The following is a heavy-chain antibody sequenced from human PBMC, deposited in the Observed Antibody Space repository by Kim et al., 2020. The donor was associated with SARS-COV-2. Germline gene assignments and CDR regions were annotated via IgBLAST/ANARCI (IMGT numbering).Heavy chain of an antibody. V-gene: IGHV3-48*02. Sequence: GGSLRLSCAASGFTFSSYSMNWVRQAPGKGLEWVSYISSSSSTIYYADSVKGRFTISRDNAKNSLYLQMNSLRDEDTAVYYCARDPLHCSGGSCYRPYYYYGMDVWGQGTTATVSS. CDR1: GFTFSSYS. D-gene: IGHD2-15*01. J-gene: IGHJ6*02. CDR3: ARDPLHCSGGSCYRPYYYYGMDV. CDR2: ISSSSSTI.